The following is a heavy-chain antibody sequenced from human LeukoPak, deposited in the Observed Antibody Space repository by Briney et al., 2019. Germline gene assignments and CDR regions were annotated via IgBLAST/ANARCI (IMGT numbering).Heavy chain of an antibody. Sequence: SETLSFTCTVSGGSINNYYWIWIRQPPGKGLEWIGYIYYGGATNYNPSLKSRVTISADTSKNQLSLKLRSVTAADTAVYYCARESVPGTWIYFDYWGQGTLVTVSS. CDR3: ARESVPGTWIYFDY. J-gene: IGHJ4*02. V-gene: IGHV4-59*01. CDR2: IYYGGAT. CDR1: GGSINNYY. D-gene: IGHD1-1*01.